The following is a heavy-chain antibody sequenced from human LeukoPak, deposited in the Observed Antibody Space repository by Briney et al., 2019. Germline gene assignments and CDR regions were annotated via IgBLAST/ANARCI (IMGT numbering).Heavy chain of an antibody. J-gene: IGHJ3*02. Sequence: SETLSLTCTVSGASISGSIYYWGWIRQPPGKGLEWIGYIYYSGSTNYNPSLKSRVTISVDTSKNQFSLKLSSVTAADTAVYYCARHPPSSWYPFDAFDIWGQGTMVTVSS. CDR3: ARHPPSSWYPFDAFDI. CDR2: IYYSGST. CDR1: GASISGSIYY. D-gene: IGHD6-13*01. V-gene: IGHV4-61*05.